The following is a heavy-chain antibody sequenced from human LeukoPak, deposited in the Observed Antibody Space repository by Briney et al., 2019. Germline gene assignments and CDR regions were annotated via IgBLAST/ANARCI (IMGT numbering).Heavy chain of an antibody. J-gene: IGHJ4*02. V-gene: IGHV5-51*01. CDR3: ARPGYSSSLDY. Sequence: HGESLKISCKGFGYSFTTNWIGWVRQMPGKGLEWMGIIFPSDSDTRYSPSFQGQVTISADKSTSTAYLQWSSLKASDTAVYYCARPGYSSSLDYWGQGTLVTVSS. CDR1: GYSFTTNW. CDR2: IFPSDSDT. D-gene: IGHD6-13*01.